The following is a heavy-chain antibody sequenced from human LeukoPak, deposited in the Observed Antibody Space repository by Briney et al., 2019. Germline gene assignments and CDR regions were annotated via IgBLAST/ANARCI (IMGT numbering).Heavy chain of an antibody. CDR2: IYSGGST. CDR1: GFTISSNY. Sequence: PGGSLRLSCAASGFTISSNYVSWVRQAPGKGLAWVSVIYSGGSTYYADSVKGRFTISRDNSKNTLYLQMNSLRAEDTAVYYCARDSGSYRSGYFQHWGQGTLVTVSS. J-gene: IGHJ1*01. CDR3: ARDSGSYRSGYFQH. V-gene: IGHV3-66*01. D-gene: IGHD1-26*01.